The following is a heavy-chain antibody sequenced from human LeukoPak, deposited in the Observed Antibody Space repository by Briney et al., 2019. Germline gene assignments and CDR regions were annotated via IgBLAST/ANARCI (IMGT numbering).Heavy chain of an antibody. CDR1: GGSISSGSYY. V-gene: IGHV4-61*02. Sequence: PSETLSLTCTVSGGSISSGSYYWSWIRQPAGKGLEWIGRIYTSGSTNYNPSLKSRVTMSVDTSKNQFSLKLSSVTAADTAVYYCARANGYNFDYFDYWGQGTLVTVSS. CDR3: ARANGYNFDYFDY. J-gene: IGHJ4*02. D-gene: IGHD5-24*01. CDR2: IYTSGST.